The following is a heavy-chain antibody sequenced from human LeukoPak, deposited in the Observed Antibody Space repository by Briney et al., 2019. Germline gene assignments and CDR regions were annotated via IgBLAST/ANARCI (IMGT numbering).Heavy chain of an antibody. CDR3: AEDPIAVAGKGSYFDY. CDR1: GFTFDDYA. J-gene: IGHJ4*02. CDR2: ISWNSGSI. Sequence: GGSLRLSCAASGFTFDDYAMHWVRQAPGKGLEWVSGISWNSGSIGYADSVKGRFTISRDNAKNSLYLQMNSLRAEDTALYYCAEDPIAVAGKGSYFDYWGQGTLVTVSS. V-gene: IGHV3-9*01. D-gene: IGHD6-19*01.